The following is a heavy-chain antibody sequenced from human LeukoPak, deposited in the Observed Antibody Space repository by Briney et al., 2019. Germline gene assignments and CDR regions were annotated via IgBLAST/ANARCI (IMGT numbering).Heavy chain of an antibody. V-gene: IGHV4-61*01. CDR2: IYYDGST. CDR3: ARILVGATTDY. D-gene: IGHD1-26*01. J-gene: IGHJ4*02. CDR1: GGSVSSASYY. Sequence: SETLSLTCTVSGGSVSSASYYWSWIRQPPGRGLEWIGFIYYDGSTSYNPSLKSRVTLSVDTSKNQFSLKLSPVTAADSALYYCARILVGATTDYWGQGTLVTVSS.